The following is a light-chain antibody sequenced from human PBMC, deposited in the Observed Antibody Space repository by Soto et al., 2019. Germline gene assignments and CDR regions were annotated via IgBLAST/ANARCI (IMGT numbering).Light chain of an antibody. CDR3: CAFTSAGTWV. CDR1: SSDVGGYNY. CDR2: EVN. Sequence: QSALTQPPSASGSLGQSVTISCTGTSSDVGGYNYVSWYQQHPGKAPKVMIYEVNKRPSGVPDRFSGSKSGNTASLTVSGLQAEDEADYYCCAFTSAGTWVFGGGTKLTVL. V-gene: IGLV2-8*01. J-gene: IGLJ3*02.